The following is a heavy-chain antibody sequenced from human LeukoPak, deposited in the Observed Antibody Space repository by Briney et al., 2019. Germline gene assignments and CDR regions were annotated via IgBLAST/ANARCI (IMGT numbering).Heavy chain of an antibody. CDR1: GYTFTGYY. CDR3: ARGTALYYYDSSGYGDLNYYFDY. D-gene: IGHD3-22*01. CDR2: INPNSGGT. J-gene: IGHJ4*02. V-gene: IGHV1-2*06. Sequence: ASVKVSCKASGYTFTGYYMHWVRQALGQGLEWMGRINPNSGGTNYAQKFQGRVTMTRDTSISTAYMELSRLRSDDTAVYYCARGTALYYYDSSGYGDLNYYFDYWGQGTLVTVSS.